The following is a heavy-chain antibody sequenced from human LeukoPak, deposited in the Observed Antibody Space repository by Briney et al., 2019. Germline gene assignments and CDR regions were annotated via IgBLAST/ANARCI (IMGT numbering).Heavy chain of an antibody. CDR3: AKNRVSGTSWLFDY. CDR2: ISGSGGST. J-gene: IGHJ4*02. Sequence: GGSLRLSCAASGFTFSSYAMSWVRQAPGKGLEWVSAISGSGGSTYYADSVKGRFTISRDNAKNSLYLQMNSLRAEDTAVYYCAKNRVSGTSWLFDYWGQGTLVTVSS. V-gene: IGHV3-23*01. D-gene: IGHD1-1*01. CDR1: GFTFSSYA.